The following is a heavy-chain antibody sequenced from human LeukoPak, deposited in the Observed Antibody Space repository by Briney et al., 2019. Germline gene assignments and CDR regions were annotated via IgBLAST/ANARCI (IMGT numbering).Heavy chain of an antibody. V-gene: IGHV3-23*01. J-gene: IGHJ4*02. D-gene: IGHD5-24*01. CDR1: GFTFSSYA. CDR2: ISGSGDST. Sequence: GGSLRLSSAASGFTFSSYAMSWVRQAPGKGLEWVSVISGSGDSTYYADSVKGRLTISRDTSKNTLYLQMNSLRAEDTAVYYCAKVGRDNYNYYYWGQGTLVTVSS. CDR3: AKVGRDNYNYYY.